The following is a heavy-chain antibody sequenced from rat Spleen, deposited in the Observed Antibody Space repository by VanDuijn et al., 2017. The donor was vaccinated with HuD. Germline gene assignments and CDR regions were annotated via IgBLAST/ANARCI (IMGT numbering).Heavy chain of an antibody. J-gene: IGHJ1*01. Sequence: EVQLVESGGGLVQPGRSMKLSCAASGFTFSDNYMAWVRQAPKKGLEWVASITNTGGSTYYPDSVKGRFTISRDNAKSTLYLQMNSLRSEDTATYYCAKDMSRTIAARSYWYFDFWGPGTMVTVSS. CDR3: AKDMSRTIAARSYWYFDF. V-gene: IGHV5-22*01. CDR1: GFTFSDNY. CDR2: ITNTGGST. D-gene: IGHD1-2*01.